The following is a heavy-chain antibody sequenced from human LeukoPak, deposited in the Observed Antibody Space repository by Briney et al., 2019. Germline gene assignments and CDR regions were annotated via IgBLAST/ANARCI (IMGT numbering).Heavy chain of an antibody. J-gene: IGHJ4*02. V-gene: IGHV3-23*01. Sequence: GGSLRLSCAASGVTFSSYAMSWVRQTPGKGLEWVSVISGSGGSTDYADSVKGRFTISRDNSKNMLYLQMNSLRAEDTAVYYCAKESGALGAPLYDYWGRGILVTASS. CDR1: GVTFSSYA. CDR3: AKESGALGAPLYDY. D-gene: IGHD4/OR15-4a*01. CDR2: ISGSGGST.